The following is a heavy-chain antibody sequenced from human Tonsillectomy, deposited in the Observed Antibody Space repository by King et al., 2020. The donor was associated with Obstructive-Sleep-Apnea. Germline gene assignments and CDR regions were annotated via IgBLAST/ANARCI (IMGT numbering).Heavy chain of an antibody. V-gene: IGHV4-39*01. J-gene: IGHJ3*01. CDR3: ARSLVLAYDV. CDR2: IIYTGTT. Sequence: QLQESGPGLVKPSETLSLTCTVSGDSIGTTSFYWGWIRQSPGKGLEWIGTIIYTGTTSYNPSLKSRLTMSVDTSKNQFPLSLRSVTAADTAVYYCARSLVLAYDVWGQGAMVTVSS. CDR1: GDSIGTTSFY.